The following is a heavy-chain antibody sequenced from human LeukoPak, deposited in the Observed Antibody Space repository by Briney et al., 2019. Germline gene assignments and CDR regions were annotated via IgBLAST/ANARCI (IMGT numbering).Heavy chain of an antibody. CDR1: GGSFSGYY. CDR2: INHSGST. D-gene: IGHD4-11*01. Sequence: SETLSLTCAVYGGSFSGYYWSWIRQPPGKGLEWIGEINHSGSTNYNPSLKSRVTISVDTSKNQFSLKLSSVTAADTAVYYCARGRYSNYASFDYWGQGTLVTVSS. V-gene: IGHV4-34*01. J-gene: IGHJ4*02. CDR3: ARGRYSNYASFDY.